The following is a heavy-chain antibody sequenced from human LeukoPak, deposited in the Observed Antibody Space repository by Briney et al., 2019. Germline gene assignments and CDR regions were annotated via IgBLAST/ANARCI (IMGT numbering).Heavy chain of an antibody. D-gene: IGHD3-22*01. V-gene: IGHV3-53*01. CDR2: IYRDDTT. CDR1: GFTVSTNY. CDR3: ATAAYDSGSYIVNHDY. Sequence: PGGSLRLSCAASGFTVSTNYMSWVRQAPGKGLEWVSVIYRDDTTYYADSVKGRFTISRDNSKNTLYLQMSSLRAEDTAVYYCATAAYDSGSYIVNHDYWGQGTLVTVSS. J-gene: IGHJ4*02.